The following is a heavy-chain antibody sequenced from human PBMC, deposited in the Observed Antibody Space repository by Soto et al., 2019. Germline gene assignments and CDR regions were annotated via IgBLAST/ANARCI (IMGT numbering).Heavy chain of an antibody. CDR2: ISYDGSNT. CDR3: EKEGGLSGSYYISSSYYFDY. Sequence: QVQLVESGGGVVQPGRSLRLSCVASGFTFSSYGMHCVRQAPGKGLEWVAIISYDGSNTYYADSGKGRFTISRDNSKNTLYLQMNSLRAEDTSVYYCEKEGGLSGSYYISSSYYFDYWGQGTLVTVSS. D-gene: IGHD1-26*01. J-gene: IGHJ4*02. V-gene: IGHV3-30*18. CDR1: GFTFSSYG.